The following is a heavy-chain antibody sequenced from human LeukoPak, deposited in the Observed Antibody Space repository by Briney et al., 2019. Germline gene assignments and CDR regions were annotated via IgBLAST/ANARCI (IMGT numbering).Heavy chain of an antibody. J-gene: IGHJ4*02. V-gene: IGHV3-15*01. CDR2: RSKADGGTT. CDR1: GFTFDNAW. Sequence: PGGSLRLSCAASGFTFDNAWMSWVRQAPGKGLEWLGRRSKADGGTTDYATPVKGRFTFSRDDSKSTLYLQMNSLKTEDTAVYYCTTLGSDDYWGQGTLVTVSS. D-gene: IGHD3-10*01. CDR3: TTLGSDDY.